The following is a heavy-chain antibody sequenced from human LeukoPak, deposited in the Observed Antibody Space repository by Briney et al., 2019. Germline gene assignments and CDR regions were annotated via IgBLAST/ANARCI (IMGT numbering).Heavy chain of an antibody. J-gene: IGHJ4*02. Sequence: GGSLRLSCVASGFSLSSYAMGWVRQAPGKGLEWVTAIIDTGRSTYYADSVKGRFTMSKDTSKTTVYLQMNSLRADDTAVYFCAKGSDGGRPYYFDSWGQGALVTISS. CDR2: IIDTGRST. CDR3: AKGSDGGRPYYFDS. CDR1: GFSLSSYA. D-gene: IGHD2-15*01. V-gene: IGHV3-23*01.